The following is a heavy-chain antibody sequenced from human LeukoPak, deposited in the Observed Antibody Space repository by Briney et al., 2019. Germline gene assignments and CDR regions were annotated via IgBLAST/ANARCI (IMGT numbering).Heavy chain of an antibody. CDR3: XXXXXXXXXXXXXXXXXXXYYHMDA. CDR2: ISDSGSIT. D-gene: IGHD3-10*01. CDR1: GFTSTPYG. J-gene: IGHJ6*02. Sequence: GGSLRLSCAASGFTSTPYGMTWVRQAPGQGLEWVASISDSGSITPYADSVRGRFTVSRDRSKDTLFLQMNSLRAEDTAIYYCXXXXXXXXXXXXXXXXXXXYYHMDAWGQGTTVIVSS. V-gene: IGHV3-23*01.